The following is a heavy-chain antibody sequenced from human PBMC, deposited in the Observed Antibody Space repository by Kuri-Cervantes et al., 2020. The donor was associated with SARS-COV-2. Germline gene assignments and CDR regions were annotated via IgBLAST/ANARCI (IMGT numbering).Heavy chain of an antibody. CDR1: GYTFPSYD. J-gene: IGHJ4*02. D-gene: IGHD6-13*01. V-gene: IGHV1-8*01. Sequence: ASVKVSCKASGYTFPSYDINWVRQATGQGLEWMGWMNPNSGNTGYAQKFQGRVTMTRNTSISTAYMELSSLRSEDTAMYYCARLDGRYSSSHFDYWGQGTLVTVSS. CDR2: MNPNSGNT. CDR3: ARLDGRYSSSHFDY.